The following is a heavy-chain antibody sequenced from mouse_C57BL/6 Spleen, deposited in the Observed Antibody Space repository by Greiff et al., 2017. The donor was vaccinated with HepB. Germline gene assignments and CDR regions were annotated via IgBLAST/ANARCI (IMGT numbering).Heavy chain of an antibody. D-gene: IGHD1-1*01. Sequence: VQLQQSGAELVKPGASVKLSCKASGYTFTSYWMHWVKQRPGQGLEWIGMIHPNSGSTNYNEKFKSKATLTVDKSSSTAYMQLSSLTSEDSAVYYCARWVTTVVGYFDVWGTGTTVTVSS. CDR1: GYTFTSYW. CDR2: IHPNSGST. CDR3: ARWVTTVVGYFDV. V-gene: IGHV1-64*01. J-gene: IGHJ1*03.